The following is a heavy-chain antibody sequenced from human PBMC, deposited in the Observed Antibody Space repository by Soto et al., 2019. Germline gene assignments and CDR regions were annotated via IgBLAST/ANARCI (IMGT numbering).Heavy chain of an antibody. D-gene: IGHD5-12*01. V-gene: IGHV4-39*01. CDR1: GGSISSSSYY. CDR3: TRSPTGIIGYIKLPEYCPH. Sequence: SETLSLTCTVSGGSISSSSYYWGWIRQPPGKGLEWIGSIYYSGSTYYNPSLKSRVTISVDTSKNPFSLRLSPVTAAHGVVYYSTRSPTGIIGYIKLPEYCPHGGKGTLVTSPQ. J-gene: IGHJ1*01. CDR2: IYYSGST.